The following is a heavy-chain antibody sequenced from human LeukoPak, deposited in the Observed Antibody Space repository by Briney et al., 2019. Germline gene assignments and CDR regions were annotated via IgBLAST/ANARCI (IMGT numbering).Heavy chain of an antibody. CDR3: VKIKPGGASCDY. Sequence: SEPLSLICTVSGGPLSRQHCSWLRQPPGKGLEWIGYIYYSGSPNYNPSLKSRVTISVDTSKNQCSLKLTSVLAADTALNYCVKIKPGGASCDYGGQGSLVTVSS. J-gene: IGHJ4*02. CDR2: IYYSGSP. CDR1: GGPLSRQH. D-gene: IGHD1-26*01. V-gene: IGHV4-59*11.